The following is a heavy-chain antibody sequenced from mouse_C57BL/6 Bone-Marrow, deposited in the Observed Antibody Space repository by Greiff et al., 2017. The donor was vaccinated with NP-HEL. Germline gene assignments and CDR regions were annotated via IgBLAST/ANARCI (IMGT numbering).Heavy chain of an antibody. J-gene: IGHJ2*01. CDR1: GYTFTSYW. CDR3: ARGGVLLRYLYYCDY. V-gene: IGHV1-53*01. Sequence: QVQLQQSGTELVKPGASVKLSCKASGYTFTSYWMHWVKQRPGQGLEWIGNINPSNGGTNYNEKFKSKATLTVDKSSSTAYMQLSSLTSEESAVYYGARGGVLLRYLYYCDYWGQGTTLTVSS. CDR2: INPSNGGT. D-gene: IGHD1-1*01.